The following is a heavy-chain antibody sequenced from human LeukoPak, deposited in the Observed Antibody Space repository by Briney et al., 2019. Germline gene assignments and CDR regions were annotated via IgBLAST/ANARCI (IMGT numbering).Heavy chain of an antibody. D-gene: IGHD3-22*01. Sequence: GASVKVSCKASGYTFTGYYMHWVRQAPGQGLEWMGWINPNSGGTNYAQKFQGRVTMTRDTSISTAYMELSRLRSDDTAVYYCARENYYDTPYFDYWGQGTLVTVSS. J-gene: IGHJ4*02. V-gene: IGHV1-2*02. CDR1: GYTFTGYY. CDR2: INPNSGGT. CDR3: ARENYYDTPYFDY.